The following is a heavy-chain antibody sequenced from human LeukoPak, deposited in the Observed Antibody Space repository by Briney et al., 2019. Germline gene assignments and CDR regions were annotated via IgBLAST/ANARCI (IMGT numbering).Heavy chain of an antibody. CDR3: AGYQLLWRLSSYYYYYYMDV. CDR2: IYYSGST. D-gene: IGHD2-2*01. V-gene: IGHV4-39*01. Sequence: SETLSLTCTVSGGSISSSSYYWGWIRQPPGKGLEWMGSIYYSGSTYYNPSLKSRVTISVDTSKNQFSLKLSSVTAADTAVYYCAGYQLLWRLSSYYYYYYMDVWGKGTTVTVSS. J-gene: IGHJ6*03. CDR1: GGSISSSSYY.